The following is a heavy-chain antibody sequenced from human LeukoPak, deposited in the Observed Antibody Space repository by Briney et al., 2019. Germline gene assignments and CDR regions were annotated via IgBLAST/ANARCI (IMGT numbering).Heavy chain of an antibody. D-gene: IGHD3-16*01. CDR2: INPNSGGT. CDR3: AREGGSRSNWFDP. CDR1: GYSFSDYY. J-gene: IGHJ5*02. Sequence: ASVKVSCKASGYSFSDYYLHWVRQAPGQELEWMGWINPNSGGTNYAQKFQGRVTMTRDTSISTAYMELSRLRSDDSAVYYCAREGGSRSNWFDPWGQGTLVTVSS. V-gene: IGHV1-2*02.